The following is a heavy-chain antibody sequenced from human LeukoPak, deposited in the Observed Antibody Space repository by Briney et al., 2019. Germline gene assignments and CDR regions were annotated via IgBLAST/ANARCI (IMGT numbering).Heavy chain of an antibody. D-gene: IGHD3-10*01. CDR3: ASGEYYYGSGSPQGY. J-gene: IGHJ4*02. CDR1: GGTFSSYA. V-gene: IGHV1-69*13. CDR2: IIPIFGTA. Sequence: ASVKVSCKASGGTFSSYAISWVRQAPGQGLEWMGGIIPIFGTANYAQKFQGRVTITADESTSTAYMELSSLRSEDTAVYYCASGEYYYGSGSPQGYWGQGTLVTVSS.